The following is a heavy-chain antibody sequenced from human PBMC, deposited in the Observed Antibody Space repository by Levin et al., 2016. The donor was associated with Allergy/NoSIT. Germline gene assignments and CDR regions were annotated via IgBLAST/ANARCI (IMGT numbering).Heavy chain of an antibody. CDR1: GFTFSSYW. J-gene: IGHJ4*02. V-gene: IGHV3-74*01. Sequence: GGSLRLSCAASGFTFSSYWMHWVRQAPGKGLVWVSRINSDGSSTNYADSVKGRFTISRDNAKNTLYLQLNSLRAEDTAVYYCARASYYDFWSGTFFDYWGQGTLVTVSS. D-gene: IGHD3-3*01. CDR2: INSDGSST. CDR3: ARASYYDFWSGTFFDY.